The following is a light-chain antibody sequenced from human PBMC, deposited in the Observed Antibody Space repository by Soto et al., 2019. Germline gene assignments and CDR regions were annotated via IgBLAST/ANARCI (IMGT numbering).Light chain of an antibody. Sequence: QSALTQPPSASGSPGQSVTISCTGTSSDVGGYNYVSWYQQHPGKAPKLMIYEVNKRPSGVPDRFSGSKSGNTASLTVSGLQAEDEADYYCSSHAVSNRVVFGGGTQLTVL. CDR1: SSDVGGYNY. CDR3: SSHAVSNRVV. J-gene: IGLJ2*01. V-gene: IGLV2-8*01. CDR2: EVN.